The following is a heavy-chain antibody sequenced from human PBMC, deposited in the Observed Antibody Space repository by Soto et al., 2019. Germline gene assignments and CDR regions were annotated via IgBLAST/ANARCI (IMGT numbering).Heavy chain of an antibody. D-gene: IGHD3-9*01. CDR3: ARRRYFDWLLTNDAFDI. Sequence: PGGSLRLSCAASGFTFSDYYMSWIRQAPGKGLECISYISTTSTYTNYADSVKGRFTISRDNAKKSLYLQMNSLRAEDTAVYYCARRRYFDWLLTNDAFDIWGQGTMVTVSS. J-gene: IGHJ3*02. V-gene: IGHV3-11*03. CDR2: ISTTSTYT. CDR1: GFTFSDYY.